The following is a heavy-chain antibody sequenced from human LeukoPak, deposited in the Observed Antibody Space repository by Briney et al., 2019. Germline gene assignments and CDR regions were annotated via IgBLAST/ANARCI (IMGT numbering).Heavy chain of an antibody. CDR2: INHSGST. V-gene: IGHV4-34*08. J-gene: IGHJ4*02. CDR3: AGGNPSPRY. CDR1: GFTFSSYS. Sequence: GSLRLSCAASGFTFSSYSMNWVRQPPGKGLEWIGEINHSGSTNYNPSLKSRVTISVDTSKNQFSLKLSSVTAADTAVYYCAGGNPSPRYWGQGTLVTVSS. D-gene: IGHD4-23*01.